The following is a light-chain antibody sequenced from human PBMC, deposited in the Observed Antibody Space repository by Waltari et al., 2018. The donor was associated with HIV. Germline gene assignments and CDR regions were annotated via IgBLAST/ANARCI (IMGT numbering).Light chain of an antibody. J-gene: IGLJ2*01. CDR2: EVS. CDR3: SSYTSSITVV. V-gene: IGLV2-14*01. Sequence: QSALTQPASVSGSPGQSLTIPCTGTSSDICIYNYVSWYQQHPGKAPKLMIYEVSNRPSGVSNRFSGSKSGNTASLTISGLQAEDEADYYCSSYTSSITVVFGGGTKLTVL. CDR1: SSDICIYNY.